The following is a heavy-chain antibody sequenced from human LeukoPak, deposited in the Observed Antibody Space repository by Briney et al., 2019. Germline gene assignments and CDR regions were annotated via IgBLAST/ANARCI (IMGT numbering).Heavy chain of an antibody. V-gene: IGHV3-7*01. CDR2: IKQDGHDK. J-gene: IGHJ5*02. Sequence: PGGSLRLSCTASGFTFSNYYMNWVRQAPGKGLEWVANIKQDGHDKFYVDSVKGRFTISRDNAKNSLYLQMNSLRVEATAVYYCVGDCMGDVSEFNCFEPWGQGTLVTVSS. CDR1: GFTFSNYY. CDR3: VGDCMGDVSEFNCFEP. D-gene: IGHD2-8*02.